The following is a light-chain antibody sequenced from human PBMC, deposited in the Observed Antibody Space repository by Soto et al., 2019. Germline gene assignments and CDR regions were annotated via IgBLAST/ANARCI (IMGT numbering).Light chain of an antibody. V-gene: IGKV1-39*01. CDR1: QSISRY. J-gene: IGKJ4*01. CDR3: QQSYPPLT. CDR2: AAS. Sequence: DLPMTQSPSSLSAPVGDRVTITCRASQSISRYLNWYQQKAGKAPKLLIYAASSLQSGVPSRFSGSGSGTDFTLTISSLQPEDFATYYYQQSYPPLTFGGGTKVEIK.